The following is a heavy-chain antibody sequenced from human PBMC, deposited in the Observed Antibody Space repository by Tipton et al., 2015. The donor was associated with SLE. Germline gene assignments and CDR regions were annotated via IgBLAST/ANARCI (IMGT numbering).Heavy chain of an antibody. Sequence: GSLRLSCAASGFTFDDYGMSWVRQAPGKGLEWVSGINWNGGNTGYADSVKGRFTISRDNAKNSLYLQMNSLRAEDTALYYCARDRGGVTGYYYGMDVWGQGTTVTVSS. J-gene: IGHJ6*02. CDR3: ARDRGGVTGYYYGMDV. D-gene: IGHD3-16*01. V-gene: IGHV3-20*04. CDR1: GFTFDDYG. CDR2: INWNGGNT.